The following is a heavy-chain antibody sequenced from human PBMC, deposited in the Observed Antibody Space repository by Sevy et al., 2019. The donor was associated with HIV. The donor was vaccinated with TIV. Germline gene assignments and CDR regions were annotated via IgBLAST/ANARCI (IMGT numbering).Heavy chain of an antibody. J-gene: IGHJ6*02. V-gene: IGHV1-24*01. CDR2: FDPEDGET. CDR3: ATSSLARLPTYYDFWSGYYYYYYGMDV. CDR1: GYTLTELS. Sequence: ASVKVSCKVSGYTLTELSMHWVRQAPGKGLEWMGGFDPEDGETIYAQKFQGRVTMTEDTSTDTAYMELSSLRSEDTAVYYCATSSLARLPTYYDFWSGYYYYYYGMDVWGQGTTVTVSS. D-gene: IGHD3-3*01.